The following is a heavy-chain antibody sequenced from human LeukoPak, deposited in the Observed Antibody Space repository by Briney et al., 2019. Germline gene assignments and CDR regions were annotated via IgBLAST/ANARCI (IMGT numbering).Heavy chain of an antibody. D-gene: IGHD4-17*01. J-gene: IGHJ4*02. CDR3: ARERRDYGGYFDY. CDR2: IIPILGIA. V-gene: IGHV1-69*04. Sequence: SAKVSCKASGGTFSSYAISWVRQAPGQGLEWMGRIIPILGIANYAQKFQGRVTITADKSTSTAYMELSSLRSEDTAVYYCARERRDYGGYFDYWGQGTLVTVSS. CDR1: GGTFSSYA.